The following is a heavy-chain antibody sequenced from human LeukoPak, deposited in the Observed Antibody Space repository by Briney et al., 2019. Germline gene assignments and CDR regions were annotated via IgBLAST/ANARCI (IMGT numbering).Heavy chain of an antibody. CDR2: INPSGGST. CDR1: GYTFTSYY. CDR3: ARVSYSSSWSDTYYFDY. V-gene: IGHV1-46*01. J-gene: IGHJ4*02. D-gene: IGHD6-13*01. Sequence: VASVKVSCKASGYTFTSYYMHWVRQAPGQGLEWMGIINPSGGSTSYAQKFQGRVTMTRDMSTSTVYMELSSLRSEDTAVYYCARVSYSSSWSDTYYFDYWGQGTLVTVSS.